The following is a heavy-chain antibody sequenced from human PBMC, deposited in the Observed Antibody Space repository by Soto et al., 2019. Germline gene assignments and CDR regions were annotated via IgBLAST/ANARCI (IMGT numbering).Heavy chain of an antibody. CDR2: ISSNGITK. D-gene: IGHD3-10*01. Sequence: GGSLRLSCAASGFTYSDYYMTWIRQAPGKGLEWVSLISSNGITKYYADSLKGRFTISRDNAKNSLYLQMNSLRVEDTAVYYCARDGRRIGEFQSDYWGQGTXVTVS. CDR3: ARDGRRIGEFQSDY. V-gene: IGHV3-11*01. CDR1: GFTYSDYY. J-gene: IGHJ4*02.